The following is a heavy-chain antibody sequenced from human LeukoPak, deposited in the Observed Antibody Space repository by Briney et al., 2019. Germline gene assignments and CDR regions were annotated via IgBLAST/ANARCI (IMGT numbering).Heavy chain of an antibody. CDR1: GFTFSTYA. CDR2: ISSDGDST. CDR3: ARSASFDY. Sequence: GGSLRLSCSASGFTFSTYAMHWVRQAPGKGLEYVSAISSDGDSTYYADSVKGRFTISRDNAKNSLYLQMNSLRAEDTAVYYCARSASFDYWGQGTLVTVSS. V-gene: IGHV3-64*04. J-gene: IGHJ4*02.